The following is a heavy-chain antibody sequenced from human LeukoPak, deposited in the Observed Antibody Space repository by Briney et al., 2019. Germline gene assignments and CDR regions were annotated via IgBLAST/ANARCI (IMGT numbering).Heavy chain of an antibody. D-gene: IGHD3-10*01. J-gene: IGHJ6*03. CDR1: GYSFSSYW. V-gene: IGHV5-51*01. Sequence: GESLKISCKGSGYSFSSYWIGWVRQMPVKGLEWMGIIYPGDSDTRYSPSFQGQVTISADKSISTAYLQWSTLKASDTAMYYCARHGSAYDPYYYYYYMDVWGKGTTVTVSS. CDR2: IYPGDSDT. CDR3: ARHGSAYDPYYYYYYMDV.